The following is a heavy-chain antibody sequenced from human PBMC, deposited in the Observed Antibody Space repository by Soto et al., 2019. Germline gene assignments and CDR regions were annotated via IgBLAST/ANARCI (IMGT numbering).Heavy chain of an antibody. CDR2: IYWDDDK. V-gene: IGHV2-5*02. Sequence: QITLKESGPTLVKPTQTLTLTCTFSGFSLSTSGVGVGWIRQPPGKALEWLALIYWDDDKRYSPSLKSRLTITKDTSKNQVVLTMTNMDPVDTATYYCAHKSYYGSGSYYMATVFDYWGQGTLVTVSS. CDR3: AHKSYYGSGSYYMATVFDY. J-gene: IGHJ4*02. CDR1: GFSLSTSGVG. D-gene: IGHD3-10*01.